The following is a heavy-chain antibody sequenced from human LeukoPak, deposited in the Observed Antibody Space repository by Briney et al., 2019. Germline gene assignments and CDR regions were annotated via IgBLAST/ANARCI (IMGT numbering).Heavy chain of an antibody. V-gene: IGHV4-38-2*02. J-gene: IGHJ6*02. CDR1: GYSISSGYY. CDR3: ARDLRTTYYYYGMDV. CDR2: LYHSGTT. D-gene: IGHD1-1*01. Sequence: SETLSLTCTVSGYSISSGYYWGWIRQPPGKRLEWIGRLYHSGTTYYNPSLKRRVTISVDTSKNQFSLKLSSVTAADTAVYYCARDLRTTYYYYGMDVWGQGTTVTVSS.